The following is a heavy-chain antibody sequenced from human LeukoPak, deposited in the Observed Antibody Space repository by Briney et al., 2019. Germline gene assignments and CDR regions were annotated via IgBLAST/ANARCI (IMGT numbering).Heavy chain of an antibody. CDR2: IIPILGIA. V-gene: IGHV1-69*04. CDR1: GGTFSSYA. D-gene: IGHD6-19*01. Sequence: ASVKVSCKASGGTFSSYAISWVRQAPGQGLEWRGRIIPILGIANYAQKFQGRVTITADKSTSTAYMELSSLRSEDTAVYYCARDMTIAVAGTCDYWGQGTLVTVSS. J-gene: IGHJ4*02. CDR3: ARDMTIAVAGTCDY.